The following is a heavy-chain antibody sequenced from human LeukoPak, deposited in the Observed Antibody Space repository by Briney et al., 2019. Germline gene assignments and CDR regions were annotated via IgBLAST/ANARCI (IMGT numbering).Heavy chain of an antibody. CDR2: ISKSGSTK. D-gene: IGHD1-14*01. V-gene: IGHV3-48*03. J-gene: IGHJ4*02. CDR1: GFIFSSYE. CDR3: AREDGQTGYYFDY. Sequence: GGSLRLSCAASGFIFSSYEMIWFRQAPGKGLEFVSYISKSGSTKYYADSVRGRFTISRDDPKSSLYLQMNSLRAEDTALYFCAREDGQTGYYFDYWGQGILVTVSS.